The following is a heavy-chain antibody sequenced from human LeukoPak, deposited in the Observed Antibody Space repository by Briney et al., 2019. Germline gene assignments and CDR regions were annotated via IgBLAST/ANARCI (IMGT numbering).Heavy chain of an antibody. V-gene: IGHV3-9*01. Sequence: GGSLRLSCAASGFTFDDYAMHWVRQAPGKGLEWVSGISWNSGSIGYADSVKGRFTISRDNAKNSLYPQMNSLRAEDTALYYCAKDINYYDSSGYPHFDYWGQGTLVTVSS. CDR2: ISWNSGSI. D-gene: IGHD3-22*01. CDR1: GFTFDDYA. CDR3: AKDINYYDSSGYPHFDY. J-gene: IGHJ4*02.